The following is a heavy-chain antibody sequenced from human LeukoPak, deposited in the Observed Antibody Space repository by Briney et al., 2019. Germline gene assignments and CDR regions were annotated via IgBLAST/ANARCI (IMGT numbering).Heavy chain of an antibody. CDR3: AKGPLYSYGLIDY. CDR2: ISYDGSNK. V-gene: IGHV3-30*18. J-gene: IGHJ4*02. D-gene: IGHD5-18*01. CDR1: GFTFSSYG. Sequence: RTGGSLRLSCAASGFTFSSYGMHWVRQAPGKGLEWVAVISYDGSNKYYADSVKGRFTISRDNSKNTLYLQMNSLRAEDTAVYYCAKGPLYSYGLIDYWGQGTLVTVSS.